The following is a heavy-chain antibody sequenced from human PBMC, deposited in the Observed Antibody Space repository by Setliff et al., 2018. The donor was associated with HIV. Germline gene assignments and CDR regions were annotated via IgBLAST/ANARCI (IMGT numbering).Heavy chain of an antibody. CDR3: AKTVPHTYYYYMDV. D-gene: IGHD4-4*01. Sequence: NPSETLSLTCTVSGGSISSHYWSWIRQPPGKGLEWIGYIYYSGSTNYNPSLKSRVTISVDTSKNQFSLKLSSVTAADTAVYYCAKTVPHTYYYYMDVWGKGATVTVSS. CDR2: IYYSGST. CDR1: GGSISSHY. V-gene: IGHV4-59*08. J-gene: IGHJ6*03.